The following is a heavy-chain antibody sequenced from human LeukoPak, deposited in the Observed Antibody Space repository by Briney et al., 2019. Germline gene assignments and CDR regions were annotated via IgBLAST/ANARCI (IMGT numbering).Heavy chain of an antibody. CDR1: GGTFSSYA. CDR3: ARGEGLRTYYYDSSGYSSFYY. V-gene: IGHV1-69*05. D-gene: IGHD3-22*01. J-gene: IGHJ4*02. CDR2: IILIFGTA. Sequence: SVKVSCKASGGTFSSYAISWVRQAPGQGLEWMGRIILIFGTANYAQKFQGRVTITTDESTSTAYMELSSLRSEDTAVYYCARGEGLRTYYYDSSGYSSFYYWGQGTLVTVSS.